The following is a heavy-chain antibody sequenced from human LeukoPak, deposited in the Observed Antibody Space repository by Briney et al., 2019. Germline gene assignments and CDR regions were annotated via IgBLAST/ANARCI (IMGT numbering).Heavy chain of an antibody. CDR1: GGSISSSSYY. V-gene: IGHV4-39*07. CDR2: IYYSGST. D-gene: IGHD3-3*01. Sequence: SETLSLTCTVSGGSISSSSYYWGWIRQPPGKGLEWIGSIYYSGSTYYNPSLKSRVTISVDTSKNQLSLKLSSVTAADTAVYYCARAGITIFGVVPGGFDYWGQGTLVTVSS. CDR3: ARAGITIFGVVPGGFDY. J-gene: IGHJ4*02.